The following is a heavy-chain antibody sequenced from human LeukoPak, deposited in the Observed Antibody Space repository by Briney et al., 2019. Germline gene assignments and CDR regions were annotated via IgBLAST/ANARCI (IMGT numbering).Heavy chain of an antibody. J-gene: IGHJ4*02. CDR2: TYSSGNT. CDR3: ASYSGSYAYYGY. CDR1: GGSISSGDYY. V-gene: IGHV4-61*02. D-gene: IGHD1-26*01. Sequence: PSQTLSLTCTVSGGSISSGDYYWSWVRQPPGKGLEWIGRTYSSGNTNYNPSLKSRVTMSVDTSKNQFSLKLTSVTAADTAVYYCASYSGSYAYYGYWGQGTLVTVSS.